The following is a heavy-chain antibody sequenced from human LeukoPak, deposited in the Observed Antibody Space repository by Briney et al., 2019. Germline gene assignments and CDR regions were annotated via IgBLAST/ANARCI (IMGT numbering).Heavy chain of an antibody. Sequence: PSDTLSLTCTVSGGSISSYYWSWVRQPPEKGLEWIGYIYYSGSTNYNPSLKSRVTISVDTSKNQFSLKLSSVTAADTAVYYCARGAGYCSSTSCYKGVYYYYYYYMDVWGKGTTVTVSS. CDR1: GGSISSYY. CDR3: ARGAGYCSSTSCYKGVYYYYYYYMDV. D-gene: IGHD2-2*02. J-gene: IGHJ6*03. CDR2: IYYSGST. V-gene: IGHV4-59*07.